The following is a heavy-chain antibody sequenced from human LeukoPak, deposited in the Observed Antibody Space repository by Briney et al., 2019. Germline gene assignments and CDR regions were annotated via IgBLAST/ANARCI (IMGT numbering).Heavy chain of an antibody. CDR1: GFTFSNYW. V-gene: IGHV3-7*01. J-gene: IGHJ6*03. CDR3: ARECPYYMDV. Sequence: PGGSLRLSCAATGFTFSNYWMSWVRQAPGKGLEWVANIKQDGSEKYKVVSVKGRFTNSRDNAKNSLDLQMNSLRAEHTAVYYCARECPYYMDVWGKGTTVTVSS. CDR2: IKQDGSEK.